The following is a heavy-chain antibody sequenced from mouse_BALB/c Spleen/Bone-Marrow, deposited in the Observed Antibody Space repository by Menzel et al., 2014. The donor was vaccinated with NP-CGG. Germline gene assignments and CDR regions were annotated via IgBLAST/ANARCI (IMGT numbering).Heavy chain of an antibody. J-gene: IGHJ2*01. D-gene: IGHD2-1*01. Sequence: VQLQQSGAELVKPGASVKLSCTASGFNIKDTYMHWVKQRPDQGLEWIGQIYPGDGDTNYSGKFKGKATLTADESSSTAYMQLSSLTSEDSAVYFCAFGNYDFDYWGQGTTLTVSS. CDR3: AFGNYDFDY. CDR1: GFNIKDTY. CDR2: IYPGDGDT. V-gene: IGHV14-3*02.